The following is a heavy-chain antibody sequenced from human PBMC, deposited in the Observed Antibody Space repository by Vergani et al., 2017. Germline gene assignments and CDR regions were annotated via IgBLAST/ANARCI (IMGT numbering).Heavy chain of an antibody. CDR3: ARTVLSSGYFDY. CDR1: GYSISSGYY. Sequence: QVQLQESGPGLVKPSETLSLTCAVSGYSISSGYYWGWIRQPPGKGLEWIGSIYHSGSTYYNPSLKSRVTISVDTSKNQFFLKLSSVTAADTAVYYCARTVLSSGYFDYWGQGTLVTVSS. V-gene: IGHV4-38-2*01. J-gene: IGHJ4*02. D-gene: IGHD3-22*01. CDR2: IYHSGST.